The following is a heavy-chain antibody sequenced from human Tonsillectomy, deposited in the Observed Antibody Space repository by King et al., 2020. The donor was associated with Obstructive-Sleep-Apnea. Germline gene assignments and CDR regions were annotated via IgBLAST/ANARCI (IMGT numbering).Heavy chain of an antibody. CDR2: INWNSGSI. J-gene: IGHJ4*02. Sequence: VQLVESGGGLVQPGRSLRLSCAASGFTFDDYAMHWVRQVPGKGLEWVSGINWNSGSIGYADSVKGRFTISRDNAKNSLYLQMNRLRAEDTAVYYCAKDASSGWYSPLDYWGQGTLVSVSS. D-gene: IGHD6-19*01. CDR1: GFTFDDYA. CDR3: AKDASSGWYSPLDY. V-gene: IGHV3-9*01.